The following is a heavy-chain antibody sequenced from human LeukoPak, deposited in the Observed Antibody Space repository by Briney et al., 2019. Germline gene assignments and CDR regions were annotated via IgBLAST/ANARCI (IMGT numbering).Heavy chain of an antibody. J-gene: IGHJ4*02. Sequence: PSETLSLTCAVYGGSFSGYYWSWIRQPPGKGLEWIGEINHSGSTNYNPSLKSRVTISVDTSKNQFSLRLSSVTAADTAVYYCARVMYYFDYWGQGTLVTVPS. CDR2: INHSGST. V-gene: IGHV4-34*01. CDR3: ARVMYYFDY. CDR1: GGSFSGYY.